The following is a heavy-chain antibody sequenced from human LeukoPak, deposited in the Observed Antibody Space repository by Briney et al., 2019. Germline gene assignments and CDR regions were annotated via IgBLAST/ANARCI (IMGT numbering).Heavy chain of an antibody. CDR2: INPRAGST. Sequence: ASVKVSCKASGYTFTSYYLHWVRQAPGQGLEWMGIINPRAGSTSYAQKFQGRVTLTRDMSTSTVYMEVSSLRSEDTAVYYCARQRVRYCSSTSCLAPFGYWGQGTLVTVSS. V-gene: IGHV1-46*01. D-gene: IGHD2-2*01. J-gene: IGHJ4*02. CDR3: ARQRVRYCSSTSCLAPFGY. CDR1: GYTFTSYY.